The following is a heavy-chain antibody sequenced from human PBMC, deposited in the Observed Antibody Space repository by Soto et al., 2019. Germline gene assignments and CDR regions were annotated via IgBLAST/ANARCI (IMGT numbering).Heavy chain of an antibody. Sequence: PGGSLRLSCAASGFTFSDYYMSWIRQAPGKGLEWVSYISSSSSTIYYADSVKGRFTISRDNAKNSLYLQMNSLRAEDTAVYYCARDPRYSSSSYFDYWGQGTLVTVSS. CDR1: GFTFSDYY. V-gene: IGHV3-11*04. CDR3: ARDPRYSSSSYFDY. J-gene: IGHJ4*02. D-gene: IGHD6-6*01. CDR2: ISSSSSTI.